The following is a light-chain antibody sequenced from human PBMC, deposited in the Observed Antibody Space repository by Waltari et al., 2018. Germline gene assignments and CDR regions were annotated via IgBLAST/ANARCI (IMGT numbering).Light chain of an antibody. CDR3: QQRSIWPYT. CDR2: DAS. J-gene: IGKJ2*01. Sequence: EIVLTQSPATLSLSPGETATLPCRASQSIRTYLGWYQQKPGQAPGLLLFDASSRATGIPARFRGTGSGTDFTLTVSDLEPEDFGIYYCQQRSIWPYTFGQGTRLEIK. CDR1: QSIRTY. V-gene: IGKV3-11*01.